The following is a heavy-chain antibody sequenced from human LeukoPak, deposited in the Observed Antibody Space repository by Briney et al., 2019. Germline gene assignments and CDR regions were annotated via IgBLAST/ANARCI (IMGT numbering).Heavy chain of an antibody. CDR1: GGTFSSYA. CDR3: ARGSTVVTTGHFDY. CDR2: IIPIFGTA. V-gene: IGHV1-69*05. Sequence: ASVKVSCKASGGTFSSYAISWVRQAPGQGLEWMGGIIPIFGTANYAQKFQGRVTITTDESTSTAYMELSSLRSEDTAVYYCARGSTVVTTGHFDYWGQGTLVTVSS. J-gene: IGHJ4*02. D-gene: IGHD4-23*01.